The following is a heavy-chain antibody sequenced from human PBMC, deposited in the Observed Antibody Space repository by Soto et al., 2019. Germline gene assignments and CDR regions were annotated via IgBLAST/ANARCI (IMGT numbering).Heavy chain of an antibody. CDR1: GFSLSTSGVG. D-gene: IGHD2-15*01. CDR2: IYWDDDK. J-gene: IGHJ3*02. V-gene: IGHV2-5*02. Sequence: QITVKESGPTLVKPTQTLTLTCTFSGFSLSTSGVGVGWIRQPPGKALEWLALIYWDDDKRYSPSLQTRLTIPEDTSKNQVVLTMTNMDPVDTATYYCAHGRYGRSGNEAFDIWGQGTMVTVSS. CDR3: AHGRYGRSGNEAFDI.